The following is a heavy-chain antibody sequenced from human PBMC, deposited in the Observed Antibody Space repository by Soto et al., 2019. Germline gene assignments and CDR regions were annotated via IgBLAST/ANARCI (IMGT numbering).Heavy chain of an antibody. D-gene: IGHD6-13*01. J-gene: IGHJ5*02. Sequence: EVQLLESGGGLVQPGGSLRLSCAASGFTFSSYAMSWVRQAPGKGLEWVSAISGSGGSTYYADSVKGRFTLSRDNSKNTLYLQMNSLRAEDTAVYYCAKVRSYSSSWSNWFDPWGQGTLVTVSS. CDR3: AKVRSYSSSWSNWFDP. CDR1: GFTFSSYA. V-gene: IGHV3-23*01. CDR2: ISGSGGST.